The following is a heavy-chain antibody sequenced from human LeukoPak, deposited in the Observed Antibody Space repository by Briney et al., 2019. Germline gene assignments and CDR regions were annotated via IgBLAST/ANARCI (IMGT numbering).Heavy chain of an antibody. J-gene: IGHJ5*02. CDR1: GYTFTSYG. D-gene: IGHD6-19*01. CDR3: ARGRRTVAGRELANWFDP. V-gene: IGHV1-18*01. CDR2: ISAYNGNT. Sequence: ASVKVSCKASGYTFTSYGISWVRQAPGQGLEWMGWISAYNGNTNYAQKLQGRVTMTTDTSTSTAYMELRSLRSDDTAVYYCARGRRTVAGRELANWFDPWGQGTLVTVSS.